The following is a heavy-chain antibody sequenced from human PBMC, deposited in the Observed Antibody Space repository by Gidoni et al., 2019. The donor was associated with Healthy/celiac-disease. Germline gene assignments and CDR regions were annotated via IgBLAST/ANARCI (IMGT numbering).Heavy chain of an antibody. CDR2: ISYDGSNK. Sequence: QVQLVESGGGVVQPGRSLRLSCAASGFTFSSYAMHWVRQAPGKGLEWVAVISYDGSNKYYADSVKGRFTISRDNSKNTLYLQMNSLRAEDTAVYYCARDTEMYSSGWPIPDYWGQGTLVTVSS. CDR1: GFTFSSYA. D-gene: IGHD6-19*01. J-gene: IGHJ4*02. CDR3: ARDTEMYSSGWPIPDY. V-gene: IGHV3-30-3*01.